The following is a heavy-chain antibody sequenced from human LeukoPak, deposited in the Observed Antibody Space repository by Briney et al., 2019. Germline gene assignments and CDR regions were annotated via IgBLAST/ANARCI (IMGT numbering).Heavy chain of an antibody. V-gene: IGHV3-30*18. CDR1: GFTFSTYG. CDR2: ITYDGYYK. CDR3: AKDRGVWAFDI. Sequence: PGGSLRLSCAASGFTFSTYGMHWVRQAPGKGLEWVALITYDGYYKYYSDSVKGRFTISSDTSKNTLSLQMNSLRAEDTAAYYCAKDRGVWAFDIWGQGTMVTVSS. D-gene: IGHD3-10*01. J-gene: IGHJ3*02.